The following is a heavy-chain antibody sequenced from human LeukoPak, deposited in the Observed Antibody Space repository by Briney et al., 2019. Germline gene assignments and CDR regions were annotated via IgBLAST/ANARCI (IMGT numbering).Heavy chain of an antibody. J-gene: IGHJ5*02. CDR3: ARPYSSSSPWDWFDP. D-gene: IGHD6-6*01. V-gene: IGHV1-46*01. CDR2: INPSGGST. Sequence: GASVKVSCKASGYTFTSYYMHWVRQAPGQGLEWMGIINPSGGSTSYAQKFQGRVTMTRGTSTSTVYMELSSLRSEDTAVYYCARPYSSSSPWDWFDPWGQGTLVTVSS. CDR1: GYTFTSYY.